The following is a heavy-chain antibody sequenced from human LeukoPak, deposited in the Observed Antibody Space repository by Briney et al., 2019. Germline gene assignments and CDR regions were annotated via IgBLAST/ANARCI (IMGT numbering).Heavy chain of an antibody. CDR1: GFTFSSHE. CDR2: ISSSGGSI. V-gene: IGHV3-48*03. Sequence: GGSLRLSCAASGFTFSSHEMNWVRQAPGKGLEWVSYISSSGGSIYYEDSVKGRFTISRDNAKNSLYLQMNSLRVEGTAVYYCARNFDIWGQGTMVTVSS. J-gene: IGHJ3*02. CDR3: ARNFDI.